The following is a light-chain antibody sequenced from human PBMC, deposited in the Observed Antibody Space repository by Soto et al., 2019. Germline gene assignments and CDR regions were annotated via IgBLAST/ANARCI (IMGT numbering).Light chain of an antibody. J-gene: IGKJ2*01. CDR1: QSIYSS. V-gene: IGKV1-39*01. CDR3: QQSYSAPYT. CDR2: APS. Sequence: DIQMTQSPSSLSASVGDRVTITCRASQSIYSSLNWYHQKPGKAPKLLIYAPSNLQSGVPSRFSGGGSGTDFTLSISSLQPEDVATYYCQQSYSAPYTVGQGTKLEIK.